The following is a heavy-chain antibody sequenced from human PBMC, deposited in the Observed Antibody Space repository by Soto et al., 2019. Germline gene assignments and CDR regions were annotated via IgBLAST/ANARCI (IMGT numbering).Heavy chain of an antibody. CDR1: GLPFSSNA. CDR2: ISYDGSIQ. V-gene: IGHV3-30*18. Sequence: QVQLVESGGGVVQPGRSLRLSCAPSGLPFSSNAMHWVRQAPGEGLEWVVVISYDGSIQYYTDSAKGRFTISRDNSKSTLYLQMNSLRAEDTAVYYCAKEIRAYSSSWSFDYWGQGTLVTVSS. D-gene: IGHD6-13*01. CDR3: AKEIRAYSSSWSFDY. J-gene: IGHJ4*02.